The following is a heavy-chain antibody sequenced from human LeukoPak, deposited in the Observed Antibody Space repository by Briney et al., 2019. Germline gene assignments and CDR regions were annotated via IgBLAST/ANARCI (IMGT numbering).Heavy chain of an antibody. Sequence: SETLSLTCTVSGDSLNSSSFYWGWIRQPPGKGLEWIGTIYHGGSTDSYTGRTYYKSSLKSRVTISVDTSKNQFSLKLSSVTAADTAVYYCARGEGIAPVDYWGQGTLVTVSS. D-gene: IGHD6-13*01. CDR3: ARGEGIAPVDY. CDR1: GDSLNSSSFY. J-gene: IGHJ4*02. V-gene: IGHV4-39*07. CDR2: IYHGGST.